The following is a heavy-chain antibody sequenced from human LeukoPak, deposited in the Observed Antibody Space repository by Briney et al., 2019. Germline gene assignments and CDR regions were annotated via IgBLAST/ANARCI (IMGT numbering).Heavy chain of an antibody. CDR3: AIAGDSSTSCYRCFDH. V-gene: IGHV5-51*01. CDR2: IYTGGCDT. J-gene: IGHJ4*02. CDR1: GDRSTSCW. D-gene: IGHD2-2*02. Sequence: RGESLKTPCRGSGDRSTSCWFGWWRRQPAKGLEWMGFIYTGGCDTRYNPSFKGRITISADKSINTSYLQWSSLPASDTAMYYCAIAGDSSTSCYRCFDHWGQGTLVTVP.